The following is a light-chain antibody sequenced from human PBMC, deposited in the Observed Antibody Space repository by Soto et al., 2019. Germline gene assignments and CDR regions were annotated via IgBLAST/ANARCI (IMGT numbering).Light chain of an antibody. CDR2: RNN. Sequence: QSVLTQPPSVSGAPGQRVTISCTGSRSNIGAGYDVHWYQQLPGTAPKLLIYRNNLRPSGVPDRFSASKSGSSASLAISGLRSEDGGDYFCAGWDESLHGLLFGAGTKLTVL. CDR3: AGWDESLHGLL. J-gene: IGLJ1*01. V-gene: IGLV1-40*01. CDR1: RSNIGAGYD.